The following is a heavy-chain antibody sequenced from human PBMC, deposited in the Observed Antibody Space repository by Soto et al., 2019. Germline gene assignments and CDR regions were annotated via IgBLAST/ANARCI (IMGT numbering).Heavy chain of an antibody. D-gene: IGHD2-2*01. Sequence: QEQLVESGGGVVQPGGSLRLSCVASGFSLINYGMHWVRQAPGKGLEWVAVISYDGGNKQYADSVKGRHTISRDNSKNTVYLQLTSLKNEDRAMYYCARGTQDCRSANCFGFYSPWFVPWGQGTVVSVSS. CDR3: ARGTQDCRSANCFGFYSPWFVP. CDR2: ISYDGGNK. V-gene: IGHV3-30*03. J-gene: IGHJ5*02. CDR1: GFSLINYG.